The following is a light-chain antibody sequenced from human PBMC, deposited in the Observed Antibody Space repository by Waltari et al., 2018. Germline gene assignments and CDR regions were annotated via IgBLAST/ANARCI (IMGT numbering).Light chain of an antibody. CDR1: NRDVGGYDR. CDR2: EDT. CDR3: CSFAGSNTWV. V-gene: IGLV2-23*01. Sequence: QSALTQPASVSGSPGQSNTISCTGTNRDVGGYDRVSWYQQHPDKAPKVMIYEDTKRPSGVSYRFSGSKSGNTASLTISGLQAEDEADYYCCSFAGSNTWVFGGGTKLTVL. J-gene: IGLJ3*02.